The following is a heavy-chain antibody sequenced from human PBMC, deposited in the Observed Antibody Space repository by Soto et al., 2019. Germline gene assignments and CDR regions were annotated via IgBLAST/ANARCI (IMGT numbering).Heavy chain of an antibody. CDR3: ARDGLLGYCSSTSCSDAFDI. CDR1: GFTFSSYG. J-gene: IGHJ3*02. D-gene: IGHD2-2*01. Sequence: QVQLVESGGGVVQPGRSLRLSCAASGFTFSSYGMHWVRQAPGKGLEWVAVIWYDGSNKYYADSVKGRFTISRDNSKNTLDLQMNSLRAEDTAVYYCARDGLLGYCSSTSCSDAFDIWGQGTMVTVSS. CDR2: IWYDGSNK. V-gene: IGHV3-33*01.